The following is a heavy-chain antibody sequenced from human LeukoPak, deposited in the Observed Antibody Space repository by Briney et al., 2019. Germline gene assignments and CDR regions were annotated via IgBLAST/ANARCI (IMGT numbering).Heavy chain of an antibody. D-gene: IGHD4-17*01. CDR1: GGSISSSSYY. V-gene: IGHV4-39*07. J-gene: IGHJ5*02. CDR3: ARGRDYGGGFDP. Sequence: SETLSLTCTVSGGSISSSSYYWGWIRQPPGKGLEWIGSIYYSGSTYYNPSLKSRVTISVDTSKNQFSLKLRSVTAADTAVYYCARGRDYGGGFDPWGQGTLVTVSS. CDR2: IYYSGST.